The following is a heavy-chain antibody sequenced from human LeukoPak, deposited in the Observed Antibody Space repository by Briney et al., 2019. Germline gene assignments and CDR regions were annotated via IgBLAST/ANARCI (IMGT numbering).Heavy chain of an antibody. CDR3: ARAIGKSEGY. V-gene: IGHV3-7*01. J-gene: IGHJ4*02. CDR2: IKQDGSEK. CDR1: GFSFSSYA. D-gene: IGHD4-23*01. Sequence: PGGSLRLSCAASGFSFSSYAMTWARRAPVKGLEWVANIKQDGSEKYYVDSVKGRFTISRDNAKSSLYLQMDSLRAEDTAVYYCARAIGKSEGYWGQGTLVTVSS.